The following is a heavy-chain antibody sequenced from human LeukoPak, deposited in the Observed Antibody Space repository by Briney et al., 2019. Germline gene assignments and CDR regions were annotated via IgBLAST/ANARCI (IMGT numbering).Heavy chain of an antibody. V-gene: IGHV1-2*02. CDR3: ARGTQIWFGGNTEFDY. CDR2: INPNSGGT. J-gene: IGHJ4*02. D-gene: IGHD3-10*01. CDR1: GYTFTGYY. Sequence: RASVKVSCKASGYTFTGYYMHWVRQAPGQGLEWMGWINPNSGGTNYAQKFQGRVTMTRDTSISTAYMELSRLRSDDTAVYYCARGTQIWFGGNTEFDYWGQGTLVTVSS.